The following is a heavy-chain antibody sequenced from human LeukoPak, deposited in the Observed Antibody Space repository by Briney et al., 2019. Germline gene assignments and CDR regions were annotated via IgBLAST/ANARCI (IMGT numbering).Heavy chain of an antibody. J-gene: IGHJ3*02. D-gene: IGHD3-9*01. CDR3: AREKDYFDWFHDAFDI. CDR1: GYSISSGYY. Sequence: TETLSLTCAVSGYSISSGYYGGWFRQPPGKGLEWIGSIYHSGSTYYNPSLKSRGTISVDTSKNQFSLKLSSVTAADTAVYYCAREKDYFDWFHDAFDIWGQGTMVTVSS. V-gene: IGHV4-38-2*02. CDR2: IYHSGST.